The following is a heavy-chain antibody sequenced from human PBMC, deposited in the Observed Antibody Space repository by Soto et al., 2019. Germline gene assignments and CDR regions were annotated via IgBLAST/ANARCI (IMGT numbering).Heavy chain of an antibody. V-gene: IGHV4-59*01. CDR1: GGSISSSY. Sequence: PSETLSLTSTVSGGSISSSYWSWMRQPPGKGLEWIGYIYYSGSTDYNPSLKSRVTISVDTSKNQFSLKLSSVTAADTAVYYCARERFAYCSSTSCLSYFDYWGQGTLVTVS. D-gene: IGHD2-2*01. CDR3: ARERFAYCSSTSCLSYFDY. J-gene: IGHJ4*02. CDR2: IYYSGST.